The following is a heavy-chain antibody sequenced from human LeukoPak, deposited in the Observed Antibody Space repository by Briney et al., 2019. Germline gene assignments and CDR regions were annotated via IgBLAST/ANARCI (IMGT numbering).Heavy chain of an antibody. CDR1: GGSISSGGYY. CDR2: IYYSGST. CDR3: ARVGTFSRGFDY. D-gene: IGHD3-16*01. J-gene: IGHJ4*02. Sequence: PSQTLSLTCTVSGGSISSGGYYWSWIRQHPGKGLEWIGYIYYSGSTYYNPSLKNRVTISVDTSKNQFSLKLSSVTAADTAVYYCARVGTFSRGFDYWGQGTLVTVSS. V-gene: IGHV4-31*03.